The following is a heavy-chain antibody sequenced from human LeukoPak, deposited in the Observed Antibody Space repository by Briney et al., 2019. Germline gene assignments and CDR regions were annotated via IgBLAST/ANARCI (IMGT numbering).Heavy chain of an antibody. V-gene: IGHV4-4*07. CDR2: IYTSGST. D-gene: IGHD3-22*01. J-gene: IGHJ4*02. CDR1: GGSISSYY. Sequence: SETLSLTCTVSGGSISSYYWSWIRQPAGKGLEWIGRIYTSGSTNYNPSLKSRVTMSVDTSKNQFSLKLSSVTAADTAMYYCARGRYYDSSGRNYFDYWGQGTLVTVSS. CDR3: ARGRYYDSSGRNYFDY.